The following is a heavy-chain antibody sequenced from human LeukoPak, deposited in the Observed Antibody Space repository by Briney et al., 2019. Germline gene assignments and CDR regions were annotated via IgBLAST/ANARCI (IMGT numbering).Heavy chain of an antibody. CDR3: AARRGIAVNWFDP. CDR2: IVVGSVNT. J-gene: IGHJ5*02. CDR1: GCTFTSSA. D-gene: IGHD6-19*01. Sequence: SVTVSCKASGCTFTSSAMQGVRQARGQRLEGIGWIVVGSVNTKDAQKFQERVTITRDMSTSTANIELCTLRSEDTGMYYCAARRGIAVNWFDPWGQGNLVTVSS. V-gene: IGHV1-58*02.